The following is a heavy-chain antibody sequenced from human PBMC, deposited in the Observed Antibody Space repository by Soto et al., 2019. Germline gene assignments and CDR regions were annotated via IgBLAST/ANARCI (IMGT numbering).Heavy chain of an antibody. Sequence: ASVKVSCKASGYTFTSYGISWVRQAPGQGLEWMGWISAYNGNTNYAQKLQDRVTMTTDTSTSTAYMELRSLRSDDTAVYYCARDAYSSGWYFFDYWGQGTLVTVS. CDR1: GYTFTSYG. D-gene: IGHD6-19*01. J-gene: IGHJ4*02. V-gene: IGHV1-18*01. CDR3: ARDAYSSGWYFFDY. CDR2: ISAYNGNT.